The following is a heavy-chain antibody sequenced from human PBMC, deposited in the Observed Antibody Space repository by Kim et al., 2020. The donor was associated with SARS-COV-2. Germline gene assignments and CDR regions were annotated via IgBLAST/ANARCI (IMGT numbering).Heavy chain of an antibody. D-gene: IGHD2-21*01. CDR2: GST. V-gene: IGHV4-31*02. Sequence: GSTYYNPSLKRRVTISVDTSKNQFSLKLSSVTAADTAVYYCARGIAPTDYWGQGTLVTVSS. J-gene: IGHJ4*02. CDR3: ARGIAPTDY.